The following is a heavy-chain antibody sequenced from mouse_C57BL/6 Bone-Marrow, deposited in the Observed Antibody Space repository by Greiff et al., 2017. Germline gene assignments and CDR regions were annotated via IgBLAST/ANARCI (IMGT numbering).Heavy chain of an antibody. CDR3: ARVYGSSHWYFDV. J-gene: IGHJ1*03. V-gene: IGHV1-81*01. Sequence: QVQLQQSGAELARPGASVKLSCKASGYTFTSYGISWVKQRTGQGLELIGELYPRSGNTYYNEKFKGKATLNADKSSSTAYMGLRSLTSEDSAVYFCARVYGSSHWYFDVWGTGTTVTVSS. CDR2: LYPRSGNT. CDR1: GYTFTSYG. D-gene: IGHD1-1*01.